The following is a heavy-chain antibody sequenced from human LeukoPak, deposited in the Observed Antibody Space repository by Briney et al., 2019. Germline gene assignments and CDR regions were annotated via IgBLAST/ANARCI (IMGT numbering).Heavy chain of an antibody. Sequence: GGSLRLSCVASGFTFDDYAMHGVRQAPGKGLEWVSGISWNSGSIGYADSVKGRFTISRDNAKNSLYLQMNSLRAEDTALYYCAKDRLAAAGTGSYYYYGMDVWGQGTTVTVSS. CDR3: AKDRLAAAGTGSYYYYGMDV. D-gene: IGHD6-13*01. CDR2: ISWNSGSI. CDR1: GFTFDDYA. V-gene: IGHV3-9*01. J-gene: IGHJ6*02.